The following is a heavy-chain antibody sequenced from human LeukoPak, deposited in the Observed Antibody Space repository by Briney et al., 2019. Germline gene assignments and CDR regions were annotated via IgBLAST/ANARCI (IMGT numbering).Heavy chain of an antibody. Sequence: PSETLSLTCTVSGGSISNSSYYWGWIRQPPGKGLEWIGSMYYSGSTYYNPSLKGRATISVDTSKNQFSLKPSSVTAADTAVYYCARHGRMGTINPSYWGQGTLVTVSS. V-gene: IGHV4-39*01. CDR2: MYYSGST. D-gene: IGHD5-24*01. CDR1: GGSISNSSYY. J-gene: IGHJ4*02. CDR3: ARHGRMGTINPSY.